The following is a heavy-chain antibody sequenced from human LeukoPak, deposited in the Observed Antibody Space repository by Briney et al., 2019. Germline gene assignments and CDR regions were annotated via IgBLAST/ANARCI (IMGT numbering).Heavy chain of an antibody. CDR1: GFTFDDYG. V-gene: IGHV3-20*04. CDR3: ARVDTAMGYYYYYMDV. D-gene: IGHD5-18*01. J-gene: IGHJ6*03. CDR2: INWNGGST. Sequence: PGGSLRLSCAASGFTFDDYGMSWVRQAPGKGLEWVSGINWNGGSTGYADSVKGRFTIFRDNAKNSLYLQMNSLRAEDTALYYCARVDTAMGYYYYYMDVWGKGTTVTVSS.